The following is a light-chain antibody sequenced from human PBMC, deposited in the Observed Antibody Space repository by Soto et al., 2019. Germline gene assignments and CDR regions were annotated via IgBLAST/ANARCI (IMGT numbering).Light chain of an antibody. Sequence: QSALTQPASVSGSPGQSITISCTGTSSDVGGYEYVSWYQQYPGKAPKLMIYEVIDRPAGAPRRFSGSKSGNTASLTITGLQAEDEADYYCSSYTITHIPVIFGGGTQLTVL. CDR1: SSDVGGYEY. CDR3: SSYTITHIPVI. J-gene: IGLJ2*01. CDR2: EVI. V-gene: IGLV2-14*01.